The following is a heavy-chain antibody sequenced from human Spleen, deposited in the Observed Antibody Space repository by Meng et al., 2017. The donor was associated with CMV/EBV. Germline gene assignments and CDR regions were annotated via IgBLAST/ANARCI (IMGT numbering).Heavy chain of an antibody. V-gene: IGHV1-18*01. CDR2: ISAYNGNT. CDR1: GYTFTSYG. J-gene: IGHJ5*02. D-gene: IGHD1-26*01. CDR3: ARVVGGSYYKGSWFDP. Sequence: SGYTFTSYGISWVRQAPGQGLEWMGWISAYNGNTNYAQKLQGRVTMTTDTSTSTAYMELRSLRSDDTAVYYCARVVGGSYYKGSWFDPWGQGTLVTVSS.